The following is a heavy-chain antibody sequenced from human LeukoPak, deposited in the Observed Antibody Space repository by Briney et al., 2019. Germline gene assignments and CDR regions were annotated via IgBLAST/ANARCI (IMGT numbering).Heavy chain of an antibody. CDR1: GFTFSDYY. CDR3: ARGRRIVGTVPPDY. D-gene: IGHD1-26*01. V-gene: IGHV3-11*04. Sequence: PGGSLRLSCATSGFTFSDYYMNWIRQAPGKGLEWISYISSTSNTIHYAGSVRGRFTVSRDNTKNSLYLQMNSLRADDTAVCYCARGRRIVGTVPPDYWGQGTLVTVSS. J-gene: IGHJ4*02. CDR2: ISSTSNTI.